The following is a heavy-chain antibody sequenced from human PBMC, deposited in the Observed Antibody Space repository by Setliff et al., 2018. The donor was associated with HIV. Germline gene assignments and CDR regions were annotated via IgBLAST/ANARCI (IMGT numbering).Heavy chain of an antibody. D-gene: IGHD1-26*01. J-gene: IGHJ4*02. CDR2: IIPILGIA. V-gene: IGHV1-69*10. Sequence: SVKVSCKASGGTFSSYAISWVRQAPGQGLEWMGGIIPILGIANYAQKFQGRVTITTDESTSTAYMELSSPRSEDTAVYYCARFGVGLGSFDYWGQGTLVTVSS. CDR1: GGTFSSYA. CDR3: ARFGVGLGSFDY.